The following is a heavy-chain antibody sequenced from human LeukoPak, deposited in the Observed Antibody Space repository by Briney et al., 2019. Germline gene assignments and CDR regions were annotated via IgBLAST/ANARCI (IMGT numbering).Heavy chain of an antibody. V-gene: IGHV3-23*01. CDR1: GFTFSSYG. Sequence: PGGSLRLSCAASGFTFSSYGMSWVRQAPGKGLEWVSAISGSGGSTYYADSVKGRFTISRDNSKNTLYLQMNSLRAEDTAVYYCASRGTYSYGNFDYWGQGTLVTVSS. CDR2: ISGSGGST. J-gene: IGHJ4*02. D-gene: IGHD5-18*01. CDR3: ASRGTYSYGNFDY.